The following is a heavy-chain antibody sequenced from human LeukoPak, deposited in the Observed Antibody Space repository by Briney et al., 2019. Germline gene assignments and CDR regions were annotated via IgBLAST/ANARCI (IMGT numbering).Heavy chain of an antibody. CDR1: GFTFSSYA. Sequence: GGSLRLSCAASGFTFSSYAMSWVRQAPGKGLEWVSVITGSGGSTHYADSVKGRFTLSRDNSKNTLYLQMNSLRAEDTAVYYCATDPLLDYWGQGTLVTVSS. V-gene: IGHV3-23*01. CDR3: ATDPLLDY. D-gene: IGHD2-15*01. J-gene: IGHJ4*02. CDR2: ITGSGGST.